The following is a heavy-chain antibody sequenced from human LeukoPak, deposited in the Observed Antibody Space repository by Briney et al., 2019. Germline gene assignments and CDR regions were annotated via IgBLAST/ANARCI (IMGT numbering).Heavy chain of an antibody. CDR2: INPNSGDT. J-gene: IGHJ4*02. V-gene: IGHV1-2*02. CDR3: VRDRHTVAVAATLDY. D-gene: IGHD6-19*01. CDR1: GYTFTGYY. Sequence: ASVKVSFKASGYTFTGYYMHWVRQAPGQGLEWMGWINPNSGDTKYAQNLQGRVTMTRDTSITTTYMELSSLRSDDTAVYYCVRDRHTVAVAATLDYWGQGTLVIASS.